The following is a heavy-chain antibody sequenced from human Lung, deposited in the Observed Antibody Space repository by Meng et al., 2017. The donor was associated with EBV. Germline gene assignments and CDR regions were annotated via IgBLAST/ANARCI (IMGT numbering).Heavy chain of an antibody. CDR3: ARTNYGDYNWFDP. J-gene: IGHJ5*02. V-gene: IGHV4-31*02. Sequence: VHMQGSGHGLGNPSQSRSLPLTVSGGSISSGVFSWSWTRQYPGKGLEWIGYIYYSGSTYYNPSLRSRVAISIDTSKNQFSLKLTSVTAADTAVYFCARTNYGDYNWFDPWGQGTLVTVSS. CDR1: GGSISSGVFS. D-gene: IGHD4-17*01. CDR2: IYYSGST.